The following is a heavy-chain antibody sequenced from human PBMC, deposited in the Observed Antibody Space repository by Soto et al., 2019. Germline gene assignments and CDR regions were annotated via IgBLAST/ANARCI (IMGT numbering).Heavy chain of an antibody. J-gene: IGHJ6*02. D-gene: IGHD3-10*02. V-gene: IGHV4-39*01. Sequence: PSETLALACTVSGGSMSSSRYYWGWIRQPPGKGLEWIGSIYYSGSTYYNPSLKSRVTISVDTSKNQFSLKLSSVTAADTAVYYCYSVRDYYYYYGMDVWGQGTTVTVSS. CDR3: YSVRDYYYYYGMDV. CDR2: IYYSGST. CDR1: GGSMSSSRYY.